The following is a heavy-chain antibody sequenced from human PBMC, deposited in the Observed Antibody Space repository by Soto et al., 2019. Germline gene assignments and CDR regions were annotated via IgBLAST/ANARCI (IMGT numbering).Heavy chain of an antibody. CDR1: GYTFTGYY. V-gene: IGHV1-2*04. Sequence: ASVKVSCKASGYTFTGYYMHWVRQAPGQGLEWMGWINPNSGGTNYAQKFQGWVTMTRDTSISTAYMELSSLRSDDTAVYYCARDGGYSGYEPQYYYYYGMDVWGQGTTVTVSS. CDR2: INPNSGGT. D-gene: IGHD5-12*01. J-gene: IGHJ6*02. CDR3: ARDGGYSGYEPQYYYYYGMDV.